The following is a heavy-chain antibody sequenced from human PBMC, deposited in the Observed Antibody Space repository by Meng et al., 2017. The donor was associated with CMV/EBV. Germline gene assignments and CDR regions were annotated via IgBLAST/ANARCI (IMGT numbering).Heavy chain of an antibody. CDR2: ISSSSSYI. D-gene: IGHD6-6*01. J-gene: IGHJ6*02. Sequence: GESLKISCAASGFTFSSYSMNWVRQAPGKGLEWVSSISSSSSYIYYADSVKGRFTISRDSAKNSLYLQMNSLRAEDTAVYYCARGAAQLDYYYYYGMDVWGQGTTVTVSS. CDR1: GFTFSSYS. CDR3: ARGAAQLDYYYYYGMDV. V-gene: IGHV3-21*01.